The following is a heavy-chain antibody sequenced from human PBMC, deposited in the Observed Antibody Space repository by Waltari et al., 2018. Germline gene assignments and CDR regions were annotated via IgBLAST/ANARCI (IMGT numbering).Heavy chain of an antibody. Sequence: QVQLVQSGAEVKKPGASVKVSCKASGYTFTSYDINWVRQATGQGIEWMGWINPTSGTTGYAQKFQGIVTITTNTSISTAYMELSSLRSEDTAVYYCAKGHSSGSDFDYWGQGTLVTVSS. J-gene: IGHJ4*02. CDR1: GYTFTSYD. V-gene: IGHV1-8*03. CDR2: INPTSGTT. CDR3: AKGHSSGSDFDY. D-gene: IGHD6-25*01.